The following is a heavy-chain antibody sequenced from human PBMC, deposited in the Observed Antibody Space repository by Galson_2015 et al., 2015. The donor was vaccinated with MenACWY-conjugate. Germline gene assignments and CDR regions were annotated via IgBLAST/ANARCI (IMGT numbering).Heavy chain of an antibody. D-gene: IGHD6-19*01. CDR1: GSTFTSYA. CDR2: INAGNGDT. Sequence: SVKVSCKASGSTFTSYAIHWVRQAPGQRLEWMGWINAGNGDTKYSQKFQGRVTITRDTSASTVYMELSSLTSEDTAVYYCARGAGSGWYPDYWGQGTLLPVSS. V-gene: IGHV1-3*01. CDR3: ARGAGSGWYPDY. J-gene: IGHJ4*02.